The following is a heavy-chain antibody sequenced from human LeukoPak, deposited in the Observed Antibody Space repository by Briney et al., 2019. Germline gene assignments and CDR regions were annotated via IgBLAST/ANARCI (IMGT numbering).Heavy chain of an antibody. CDR3: ALHLGY. J-gene: IGHJ4*02. CDR2: ISWNSGSI. D-gene: IGHD3-16*01. V-gene: IGHV3-9*01. CDR1: GFTFDDYV. Sequence: GGSLRLSCAASGFTFDDYVMHWVRDVPGRGREWVSGISWNSGSIGYTDSVKGRFTISRDNAKNSLYLQMNSLRAEDTAVDYCALHLGYWGQGALVTVSS.